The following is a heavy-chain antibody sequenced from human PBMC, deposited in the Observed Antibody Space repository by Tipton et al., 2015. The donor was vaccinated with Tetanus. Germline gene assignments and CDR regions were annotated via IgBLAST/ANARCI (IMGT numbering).Heavy chain of an antibody. CDR2: IYYSGPT. V-gene: IGHV4-31*03. J-gene: IGHJ3*02. D-gene: IGHD6-19*01. CDR1: GGSINSGGYF. Sequence: TLSLTCTVSGGSINSGGYFWSWIRQHPGKGLEWIGYIYYSGPTNYNPSLKSRVTISVDTSKNQFSLNLSSVTAADTAVYYCARIGWPQQNKPAFDIWGQGTVVTVSS. CDR3: ARIGWPQQNKPAFDI.